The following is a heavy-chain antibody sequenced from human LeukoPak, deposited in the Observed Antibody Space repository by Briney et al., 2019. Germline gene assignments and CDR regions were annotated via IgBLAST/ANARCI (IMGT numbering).Heavy chain of an antibody. CDR1: GFTFSSYE. V-gene: IGHV3-48*03. CDR2: ISSSGSTI. D-gene: IGHD3-22*01. J-gene: IGHJ6*03. CDR3: AREAYDSSGYYYYYYYMDV. Sequence: GGSLRLSCAASGFTFSSYEMNWVRQAPGKGLEWVSYISSSGSTIYYADSVKGRFTISRDNAKNSPYLQMNSLRAEDTAVYYCAREAYDSSGYYYYYYYMDVWGKGTTVTISS.